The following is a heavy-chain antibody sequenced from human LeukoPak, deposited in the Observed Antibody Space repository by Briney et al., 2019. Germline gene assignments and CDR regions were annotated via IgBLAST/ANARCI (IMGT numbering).Heavy chain of an antibody. D-gene: IGHD6-19*01. CDR3: AKSGQWLVPQGLDY. CDR1: GFTFSSYA. CDR2: ISGSGGST. J-gene: IGHJ4*02. Sequence: PGGSLRLSCAASGFTFSSYAMSWVRQAPGKGLEWVPAISGSGGSTYYADSVKGRFTISRDNSKNTLYLQMNSLRAEDTAVYYCAKSGQWLVPQGLDYWGQGTLVTVSS. V-gene: IGHV3-23*01.